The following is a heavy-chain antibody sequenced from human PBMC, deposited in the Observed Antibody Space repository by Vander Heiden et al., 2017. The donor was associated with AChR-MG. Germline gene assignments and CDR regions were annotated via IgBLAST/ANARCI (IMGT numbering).Heavy chain of an antibody. V-gene: IGHV4-34*01. CDR1: GGSFSGDE. Sequence: QVQLQQWGAGLLKPSETLSLTCAVHGGSFSGDEWGWVRQPRGKGLGWSGEINHSGSTNYNPSLKSRDTISVDTSKNQFSLKLGSVTAADTAVYYCAGRTATFDYWGQGTLVTVSS. CDR3: AGRTATFDY. CDR2: INHSGST. D-gene: IGHD1-26*01. J-gene: IGHJ4*02.